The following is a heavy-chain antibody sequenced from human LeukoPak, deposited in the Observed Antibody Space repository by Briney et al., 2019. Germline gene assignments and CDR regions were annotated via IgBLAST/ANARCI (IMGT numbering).Heavy chain of an antibody. CDR3: ARESPYYGSGSYYKPSP. V-gene: IGHV1-69*04. J-gene: IGHJ4*02. CDR2: IIPILGIA. CDR1: GGTFSSYA. D-gene: IGHD3-10*01. Sequence: SVKVSCKASGGTFSSYAISWVRQAPGQGLEWMGRIIPILGIANYAQKFQGRVTITADKSTSTAYMELSSLRSEDTAVYYCARESPYYGSGSYYKPSPRGQGTLVTVSS.